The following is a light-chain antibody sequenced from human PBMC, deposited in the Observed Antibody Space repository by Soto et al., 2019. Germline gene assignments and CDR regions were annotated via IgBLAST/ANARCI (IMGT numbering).Light chain of an antibody. J-gene: IGLJ2*01. Sequence: QSVLTQPPSASAAPGQRVTISCSGTISNIGDNHVSWYQQHPGKAPKLMIFDVSKRPSGVPDRFSGSKSGNTASLPTSGLQAEDEADYYCCSYAGSYTHVVFGGGTKLTVL. V-gene: IGLV2-11*01. CDR3: CSYAGSYTHVV. CDR2: DVS. CDR1: ISNIGDNH.